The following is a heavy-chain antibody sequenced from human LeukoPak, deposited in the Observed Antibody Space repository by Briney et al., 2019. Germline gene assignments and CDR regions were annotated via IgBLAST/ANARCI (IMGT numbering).Heavy chain of an antibody. V-gene: IGHV1-2*02. CDR3: ARDAQYSSGWYFGGQSPSYYFDY. CDR1: GYTFTGYY. D-gene: IGHD6-19*01. J-gene: IGHJ4*02. Sequence: GASVKVSCKASGYTFTGYYMHWVRQAPGQGLEWMGWINPNSGGTNYAQKFQGRVTMTRDTSISTAYMELSRLRSDDTAVYYCARDAQYSSGWYFGGQSPSYYFDYWGQGTLVTVSS. CDR2: INPNSGGT.